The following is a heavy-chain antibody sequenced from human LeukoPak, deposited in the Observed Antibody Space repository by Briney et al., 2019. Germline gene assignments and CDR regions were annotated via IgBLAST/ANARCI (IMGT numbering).Heavy chain of an antibody. CDR3: ARDTTYCSSTSCSDPFDY. CDR2: IYSGGST. Sequence: GGSLRLSCAASGFTFSSNYMSWVRQAPGKGLEWVSVIYSGGSTYYSDSVRGRFTISRDNSKNPLYLQMNSLRAEDTAVYYCARDTTYCSSTSCSDPFDYWGQGTLVTVSS. D-gene: IGHD2-2*01. V-gene: IGHV3-66*01. J-gene: IGHJ4*02. CDR1: GFTFSSNY.